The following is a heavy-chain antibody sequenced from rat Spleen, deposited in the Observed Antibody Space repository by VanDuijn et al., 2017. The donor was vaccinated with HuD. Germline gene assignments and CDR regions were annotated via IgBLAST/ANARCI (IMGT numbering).Heavy chain of an antibody. D-gene: IGHD1-12*02. V-gene: IGHV2-30*01. CDR3: ARDVANYYGGTYGVMAA. Sequence: VQLQESGPGLVKPSQSLSLTCSVTGYSITSTYRWNWIRKFPGNKLEWMGVIWTNGNTDYNSALNSRLSISRDTSKSQVFLKMNSLQTEDTATYYCARDVANYYGGTYGVMAAWGQGASVTVSS. CDR1: GYSITSTYR. CDR2: IWTNGNT. J-gene: IGHJ4*01.